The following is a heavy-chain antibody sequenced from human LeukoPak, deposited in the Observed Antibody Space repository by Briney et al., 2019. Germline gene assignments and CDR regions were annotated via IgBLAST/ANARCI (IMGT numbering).Heavy chain of an antibody. V-gene: IGHV4-4*02. CDR2: IHYSGST. CDR1: GGSISSHKW. CDR3: ARDRTGSSGWYDAFDI. J-gene: IGHJ3*02. Sequence: SETLSLTCAVSGGSISSHKWWSWVRQPPGKGLEWIGEIHYSGSTNYNPSLKSRVTISVDKSKNQFSLKLSSVTAADTAVYYCARDRTGSSGWYDAFDIWGQGTMVTVSS. D-gene: IGHD6-19*01.